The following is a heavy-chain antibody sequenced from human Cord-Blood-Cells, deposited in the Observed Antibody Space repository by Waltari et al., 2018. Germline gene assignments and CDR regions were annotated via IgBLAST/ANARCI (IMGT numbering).Heavy chain of an antibody. CDR3: ASELYCSSTSCYDAFDI. Sequence: QVQLQESGPGLVKPSETLSLTCAVSGYSISSGYYWGWFRQPPGKGLEWIGSSYHSGSTYYNPSLKSRVTIQVDTSKNQFSLKLSSVTAADTAVYYCASELYCSSTSCYDAFDIWGQGTMVTVSS. D-gene: IGHD2-2*01. CDR2: SYHSGST. J-gene: IGHJ3*02. CDR1: GYSISSGYY. V-gene: IGHV4-38-2*01.